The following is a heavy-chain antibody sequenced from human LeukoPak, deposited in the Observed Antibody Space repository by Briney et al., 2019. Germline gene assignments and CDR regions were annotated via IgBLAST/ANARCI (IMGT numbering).Heavy chain of an antibody. V-gene: IGHV3-48*04. CDR1: GFTFSSYS. CDR3: AVDPLAYCGGDCYF. Sequence: GGSLRLSCAASGFTFSSYSMNWVRQAPGKGLEWVSYISSSSSTIYYADSVKGRFTISRDNAKNSLYLQVNSLRAEDTAVYYCAVDPLAYCGGDCYFWGQGTLVTVSS. CDR2: ISSSSSTI. J-gene: IGHJ4*02. D-gene: IGHD2-21*02.